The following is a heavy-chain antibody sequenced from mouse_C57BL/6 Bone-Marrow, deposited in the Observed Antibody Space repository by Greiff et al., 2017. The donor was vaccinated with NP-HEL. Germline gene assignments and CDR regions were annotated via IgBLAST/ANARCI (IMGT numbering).Heavy chain of an antibody. J-gene: IGHJ2*01. CDR1: VFPFHTYA. CDR2: IRSKSSNYAT. D-gene: IGHD1-1*01. V-gene: IGHV10-3*02. Sequence: EVHLVESGGGLVQPKGSLTLSCAASVFPFHTYALHWFRQAPGKGLEWVARIRSKSSNYATYYADSVKDRFTISRDASQSMLYLQMNNLKTEDTAMYYCVRDMNYYGSSPHFDYWGQGTTLTVSS. CDR3: VRDMNYYGSSPHFDY.